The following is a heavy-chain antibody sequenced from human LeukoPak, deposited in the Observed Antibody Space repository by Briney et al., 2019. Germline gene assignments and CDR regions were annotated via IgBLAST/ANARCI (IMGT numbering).Heavy chain of an antibody. V-gene: IGHV3-33*01. CDR2: IWYDGSNK. D-gene: IGHD6-13*01. J-gene: IGHJ5*02. CDR1: GFTFSSYG. Sequence: GRSLRLSCAESGFTFSSYGMHWVRQAPGKGLEWVAVIWYDGSNKYYADSVKGRFTISRDNSKNTLYLQMNSLRAEDTAVYYCARDGRRVAAAGTWFDPWGQGTLVTVSS. CDR3: ARDGRRVAAAGTWFDP.